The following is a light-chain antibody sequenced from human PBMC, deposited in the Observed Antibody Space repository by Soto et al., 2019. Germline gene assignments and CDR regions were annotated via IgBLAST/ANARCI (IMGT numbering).Light chain of an antibody. CDR2: EVS. J-gene: IGLJ1*01. CDR3: ASYTNTSTRV. Sequence: QSVLTQPASVSGSPGQSIAISCTGTSSDVGAYDYVSWYQQHPDKAPKLMIYEVSNRPSGVSARFSGSKSVNTATLTISGLKAEDEAEDYCASYTNTSTRVFGTGTKLTVL. V-gene: IGLV2-14*03. CDR1: SSDVGAYDY.